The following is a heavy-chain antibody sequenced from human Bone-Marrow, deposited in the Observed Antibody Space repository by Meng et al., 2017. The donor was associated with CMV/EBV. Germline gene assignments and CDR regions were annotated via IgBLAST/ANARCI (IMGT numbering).Heavy chain of an antibody. CDR1: GGSVSGYY. Sequence: SETLSLSCAVYGGSVSGYYWSWMRQRPGKGLEGIGEINHSGSTNYNPSLKSRVTISVDTSKNQFSLKLSSVTAADTAVYYCARSPDYVWGSYRTNYFDYWGQGTLVTVSS. J-gene: IGHJ4*02. V-gene: IGHV4-34*01. D-gene: IGHD3-16*02. CDR2: INHSGST. CDR3: ARSPDYVWGSYRTNYFDY.